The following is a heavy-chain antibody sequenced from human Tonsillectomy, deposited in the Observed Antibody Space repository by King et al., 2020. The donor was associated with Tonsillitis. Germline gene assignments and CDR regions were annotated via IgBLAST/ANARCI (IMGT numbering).Heavy chain of an antibody. CDR2: ISYDGSNK. CDR1: GFTFSSYG. D-gene: IGHD3-22*01. V-gene: IGHV3-30*03. J-gene: IGHJ3*02. Sequence: VQLVESGGGVVQPGRSLRLSCAASGFTFSSYGMHWVRQAPGKGLEWVAVISYDGSNKYYADSVKGRFTISRDNSKNTLYLQMNSLRAEDTAVYYCAVLEYYYDSRGPQGAFDIWGQGTMVTVSS. CDR3: AVLEYYYDSRGPQGAFDI.